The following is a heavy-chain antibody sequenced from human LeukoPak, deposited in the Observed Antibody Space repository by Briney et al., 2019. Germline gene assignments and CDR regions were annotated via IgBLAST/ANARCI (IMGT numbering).Heavy chain of an antibody. V-gene: IGHV6-1*01. CDR2: TYYRSKWYI. J-gene: IGHJ6*04. CDR3: ARVSFLCTSTRRSPWNPMDV. CDR1: GDSVSSNTAA. D-gene: IGHD2/OR15-2a*01. Sequence: SQTLSLTCAISGDSVSSNTAAWNWIRQSPSRGLEWLGRTYYRSKWYIDYAVSVKSRITINTDTSKNEFSLQLKSVTPEDTAVYYCARVSFLCTSTRRSPWNPMDVWSKGTTVTVSP.